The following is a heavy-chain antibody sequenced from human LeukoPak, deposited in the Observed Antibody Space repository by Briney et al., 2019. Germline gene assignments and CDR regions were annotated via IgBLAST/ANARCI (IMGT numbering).Heavy chain of an antibody. Sequence: SETLSLTCTVSGYSISTAYYWGWIRQPPGKGLEWIGSIYHSGNTYYNPSLKSQVTISVDTSKNQFSLNLSSVTAAGTAVYYCARGTPGYNWFDPWGQGTLVTVSS. CDR3: ARGTPGYNWFDP. CDR2: IYHSGNT. J-gene: IGHJ5*02. CDR1: GYSISTAYY. V-gene: IGHV4-38-2*02. D-gene: IGHD2-15*01.